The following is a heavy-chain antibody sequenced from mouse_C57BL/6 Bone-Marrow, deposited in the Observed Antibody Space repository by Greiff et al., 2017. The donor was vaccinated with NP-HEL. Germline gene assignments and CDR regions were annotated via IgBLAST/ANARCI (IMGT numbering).Heavy chain of an antibody. CDR1: GYTFTSYW. CDR2: INPSSGYT. D-gene: IGHD2-2*01. CDR3: ARDYGYEVDY. Sequence: QVQLKESGAELAKPGASVKLSCKASGYTFTSYWMHWVKQRPGQGLEWIGYINPSSGYTKYNQKFKGKATLTADKSSSTAYMQLSSLTSEDSAVYFCARDYGYEVDYWGQGTTLTVSS. J-gene: IGHJ2*01. V-gene: IGHV1-7*01.